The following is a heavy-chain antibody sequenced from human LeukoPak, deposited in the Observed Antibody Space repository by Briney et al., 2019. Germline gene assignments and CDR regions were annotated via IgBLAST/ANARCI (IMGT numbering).Heavy chain of an antibody. D-gene: IGHD2-15*01. CDR2: IWYDGSNK. V-gene: IGHV3-33*01. CDR3: ARECSGGSCLGLEAFDI. Sequence: GGSLRLSCAASGFTFSSYGMHWVRQAPGKGLEWVAVIWYDGSNKYYADSVKGRFTISRDNSKNTLYLQMNSLRAEDTAVYYCARECSGGSCLGLEAFDIWGQGTMVTVSS. J-gene: IGHJ3*02. CDR1: GFTFSSYG.